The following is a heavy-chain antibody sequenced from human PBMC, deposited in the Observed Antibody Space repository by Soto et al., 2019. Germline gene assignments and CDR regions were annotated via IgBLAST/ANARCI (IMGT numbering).Heavy chain of an antibody. CDR3: ARAPRELLAEGPLFRYCSYGFDV. CDR2: VFHAGNT. Sequence: QVHLQQWGAGLLKPSGTLSLTCAVSGGSFSDAYWSWVRQSPGRGLEWIGEVFHAGNTNYNPSLKSRVTLSADTAKNQFSLRLTSVPAADSAVYYCARAPRELLAEGPLFRYCSYGFDVWGQGTRVVVS. CDR1: GGSFSDAY. V-gene: IGHV4-34*02. D-gene: IGHD1-7*01. J-gene: IGHJ6*02.